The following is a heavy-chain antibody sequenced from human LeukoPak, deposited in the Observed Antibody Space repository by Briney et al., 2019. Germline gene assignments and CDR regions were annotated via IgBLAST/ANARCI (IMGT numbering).Heavy chain of an antibody. CDR3: AASMVSGGFDI. V-gene: IGHV3-15*05. CDR1: GFTVGNVY. CDR2: AISKSSGGTS. J-gene: IGHJ3*02. D-gene: IGHD1-14*01. Sequence: PGGSLRLSCAASGFTVGNVYMTWVRQAPGKGLEWVGRAISKSSGGTSDYAAVVKDRSTISRDDSENTLYLQMNNLKSEDTAVYYCAASMVSGGFDIWGQGTMVTVSS.